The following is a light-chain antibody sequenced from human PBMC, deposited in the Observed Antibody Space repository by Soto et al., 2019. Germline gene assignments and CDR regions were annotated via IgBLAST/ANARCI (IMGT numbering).Light chain of an antibody. V-gene: IGKV2-28*01. CDR3: MQAQQIPRT. CDR2: LGS. Sequence: DIVMTQSPLSLSVTPGEPASISCRSSQSLLHTSGDNYLDWYLQRPGQSPLLLIYLGSKRASGVSDRFSGSGSGTRFTLRISRVEAEDVGFYYCMQAQQIPRTFGQGTKVEIK. CDR1: QSLLHTSGDNY. J-gene: IGKJ1*01.